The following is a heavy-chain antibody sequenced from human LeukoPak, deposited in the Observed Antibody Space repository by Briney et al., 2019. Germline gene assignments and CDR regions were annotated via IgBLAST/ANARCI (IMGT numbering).Heavy chain of an antibody. V-gene: IGHV4-61*02. Sequence: SQTLSLTCTVSGGSISSGSYYWSWIRQPAGKGLEWIGRIYTSGSTNYNPSLKSRVTISVDTSKNQFSLKLSSVTAADTAVYYCAREPRIAAAGTFDYWGQGTLVTVSS. J-gene: IGHJ4*02. CDR2: IYTSGST. CDR1: GGSISSGSYY. CDR3: AREPRIAAAGTFDY. D-gene: IGHD6-13*01.